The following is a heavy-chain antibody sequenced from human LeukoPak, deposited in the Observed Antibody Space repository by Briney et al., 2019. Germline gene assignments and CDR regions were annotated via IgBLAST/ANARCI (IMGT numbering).Heavy chain of an antibody. CDR2: IYYSGST. Sequence: SETLSLTCTVSGGSISSYYWSWIRQPPGEGLEWIGYIYYSGSTNYNPSLKSRVTISVDTSKNQFSLKLSSVTAADTAVYYCARGGRTIAAAGFGWFDPWGQGTLVTVSS. CDR3: ARGGRTIAAAGFGWFDP. J-gene: IGHJ5*02. D-gene: IGHD6-13*01. CDR1: GGSISSYY. V-gene: IGHV4-59*01.